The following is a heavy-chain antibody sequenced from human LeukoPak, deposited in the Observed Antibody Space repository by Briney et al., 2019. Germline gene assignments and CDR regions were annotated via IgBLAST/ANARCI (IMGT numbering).Heavy chain of an antibody. V-gene: IGHV3-49*04. CDR1: GFTFGDYA. D-gene: IGHD3-3*01. J-gene: IGHJ6*03. CDR2: IRSKAYGGTT. Sequence: GGSLRLSCTASGFTFGDYAMSWVRQAPEKGLEGVGFIRSKAYGGTTEYAASVKGRFTISRDDSKSIAYLQMNSLKTEDTDVYYCTRGGLRFLEGLSWSDYYYVDVWGKGTTVTVSS. CDR3: TRGGLRFLEGLSWSDYYYVDV.